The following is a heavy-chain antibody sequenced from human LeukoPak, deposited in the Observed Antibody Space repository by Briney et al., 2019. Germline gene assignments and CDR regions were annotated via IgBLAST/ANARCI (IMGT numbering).Heavy chain of an antibody. D-gene: IGHD6-19*01. CDR2: IWYDGSNK. V-gene: IGHV3-33*01. J-gene: IGHJ4*02. CDR1: GFTFRSYG. Sequence: GSLRLSCAASGFTFRSYGMHWVRQAPGKGLEWVAVIWYDGSNKYYADSVKGRFTISRDNSKDTLYLQMDSLRAEDTAVYYCARDPGVRWLVGFDYWGQGTLVTVSS. CDR3: ARDPGVRWLVGFDY.